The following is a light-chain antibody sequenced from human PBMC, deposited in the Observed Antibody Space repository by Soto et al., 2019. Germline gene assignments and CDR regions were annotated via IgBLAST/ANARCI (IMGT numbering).Light chain of an antibody. J-gene: IGKJ5*01. Sequence: ERVMTQSPAILSVSPGESATLSCRAIQSVNSNYLAWYQQHAGQPPRLLIYRISTRPTGIPARFSGSGSGTEFSLTISSLQSEDFEVYYCQQYSKWPITFGQGTRLEIK. CDR1: QSVNSN. CDR2: RIS. V-gene: IGKV3-15*01. CDR3: QQYSKWPIT.